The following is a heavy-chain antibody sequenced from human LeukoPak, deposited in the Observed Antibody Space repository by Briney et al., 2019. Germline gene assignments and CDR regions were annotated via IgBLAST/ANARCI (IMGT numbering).Heavy chain of an antibody. J-gene: IGHJ4*02. CDR2: ISGSGGST. V-gene: IGHV3-23*01. CDR3: ARGKYSYGYFPLDY. CDR1: GFTFSSYA. Sequence: GGSPRLSCAASGFTFSSYAMSWVRQAPGKGLEWVSAISGSGGSTYYADSVKGRFTISRDNSKNTLYLQMNSLRAEDTAVYYCARGKYSYGYFPLDYWGQGTLVTVSS. D-gene: IGHD5-18*01.